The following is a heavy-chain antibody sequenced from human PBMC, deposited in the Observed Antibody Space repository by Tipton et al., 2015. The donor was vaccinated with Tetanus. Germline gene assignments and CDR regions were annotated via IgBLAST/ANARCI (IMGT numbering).Heavy chain of an antibody. CDR1: GGSISSSSYY. D-gene: IGHD1-1*01. Sequence: TLSLTCTVSGGSISSSSYYWGWIRQPPGKGLEWIGSIYYSGSTYYNPSLKSRVTISGDTSKNLFSLKLSSVTAADTAVYYCARRSVQLEGLDYWGQGTLVTVSS. CDR3: ARRSVQLEGLDY. J-gene: IGHJ4*02. CDR2: IYYSGST. V-gene: IGHV4-39*01.